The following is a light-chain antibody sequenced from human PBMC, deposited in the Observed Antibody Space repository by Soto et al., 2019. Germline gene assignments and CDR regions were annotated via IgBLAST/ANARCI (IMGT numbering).Light chain of an antibody. CDR2: DAS. CDR1: QSVSSY. V-gene: IGKV3-11*01. J-gene: IGKJ5*01. Sequence: EIVMMQSPGTLSLSPWARATLSCRASQSVSSYLAWYQQKPGQAPRLLIYDASNRATGIPARFSGSGFGTDFTLTITSLEPEDFAVYYCQQRNSWPPITFGQGTRLEIK. CDR3: QQRNSWPPIT.